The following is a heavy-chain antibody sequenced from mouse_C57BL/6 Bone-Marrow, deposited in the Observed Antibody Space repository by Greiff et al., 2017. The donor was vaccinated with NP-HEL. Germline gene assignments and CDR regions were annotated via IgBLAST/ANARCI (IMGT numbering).Heavy chain of an antibody. CDR3: ARSPITTLVDLWYFDV. CDR1: GYTFTSYG. CDR2: IYPRSGNT. Sequence: QVQLQQSGAELARPGASVKLSCKASGYTFTSYGISWVKQRTGQGLEWIGEIYPRSGNTYYNEKFKGKATLTADKSSSTAYMELRSLTSEDSAVYFCARSPITTLVDLWYFDVWGTETTVTVSS. D-gene: IGHD1-1*01. V-gene: IGHV1-81*01. J-gene: IGHJ1*03.